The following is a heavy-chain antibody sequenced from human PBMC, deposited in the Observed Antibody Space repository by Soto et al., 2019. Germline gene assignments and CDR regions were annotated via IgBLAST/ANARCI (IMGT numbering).Heavy chain of an antibody. V-gene: IGHV1-3*01. J-gene: IGHJ6*03. Sequence: QVQLVQSGAEVKKPGASVKVSCKASGYTFTSYAMHWVRQAPGQRLEWMGWLNAGNGNTKYSQKFQGRVTITRDTSASTAYMELSSLRSEDTAVYYCARDWRLGRYYYYYYMDVWGKGTTVTVSS. D-gene: IGHD3-3*01. CDR3: ARDWRLGRYYYYYYMDV. CDR1: GYTFTSYA. CDR2: LNAGNGNT.